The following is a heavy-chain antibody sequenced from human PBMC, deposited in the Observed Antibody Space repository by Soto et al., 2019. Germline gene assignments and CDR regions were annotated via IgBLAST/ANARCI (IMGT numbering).Heavy chain of an antibody. Sequence: GGSLRLSCTASGFTFGDYAMSWFRQAPGKGLEWVGFIRSKAYGGTTEYAASVKGRFTISRDDSKSIAYLQMNSLKTEDTAVYYCTRDLGHSSSRYARYYYYGMDVWGQGTTVTVSS. CDR2: IRSKAYGGTT. CDR3: TRDLGHSSSRYARYYYYGMDV. V-gene: IGHV3-49*03. CDR1: GFTFGDYA. D-gene: IGHD6-13*01. J-gene: IGHJ6*02.